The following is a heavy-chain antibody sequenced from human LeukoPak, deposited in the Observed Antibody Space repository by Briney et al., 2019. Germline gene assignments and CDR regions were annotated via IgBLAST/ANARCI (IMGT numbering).Heavy chain of an antibody. Sequence: GGSLRLSCTTSGFTFHEFTMHWVRQGPGKALEWVSLISWDGGGTYYVYSVKGRFTISRDNSKNSLYLEMNSLRTEDTALYYCVKDSQSYDFWTGSFDYWGQGALVTVSS. V-gene: IGHV3-43*01. CDR1: GFTFHEFT. CDR3: VKDSQSYDFWTGSFDY. D-gene: IGHD3-3*01. J-gene: IGHJ4*02. CDR2: ISWDGGGT.